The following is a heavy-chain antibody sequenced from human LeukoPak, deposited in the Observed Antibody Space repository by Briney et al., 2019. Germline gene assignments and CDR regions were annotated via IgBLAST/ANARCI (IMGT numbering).Heavy chain of an antibody. J-gene: IGHJ4*02. D-gene: IGHD2-2*02. Sequence: GGSLRLSCAASGFTFSDSAMHWVRQASGEGLEWVGRIRSKANNYATTYDASVKGRFTISRDNSKNTLYLQMNSLRAEDTAVYYCAKLESGYCGTTSCYRFDYWGQGTLVTVSS. CDR3: AKLESGYCGTTSCYRFDY. CDR2: IRSKANNYAT. CDR1: GFTFSDSA. V-gene: IGHV3-73*01.